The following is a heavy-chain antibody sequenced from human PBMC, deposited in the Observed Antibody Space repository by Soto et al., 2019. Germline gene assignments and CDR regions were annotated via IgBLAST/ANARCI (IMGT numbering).Heavy chain of an antibody. Sequence: HPGGSLRLSCAASGFTFSTYWMHWVRQAPGKGLMWVSRKSDGSSTTYADSVKGRFTISRDNAKNTLYLQMSSLRAEDTAVYYCAREGLDTAGFFDIWGQGTMVTVSS. V-gene: IGHV3-74*01. CDR2: KSDGSST. J-gene: IGHJ3*02. CDR3: AREGLDTAGFFDI. CDR1: GFTFSTYW. D-gene: IGHD6-13*01.